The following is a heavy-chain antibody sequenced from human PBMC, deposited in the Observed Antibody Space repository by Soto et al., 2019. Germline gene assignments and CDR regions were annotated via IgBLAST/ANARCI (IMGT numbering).Heavy chain of an antibody. J-gene: IGHJ5*02. CDR1: GGTFSSYT. D-gene: IGHD6-13*01. CDR3: AREYSSSWFPSGWFDP. Sequence: QVQLVQSGAEVKKPGSSVKVSCKASGGTFSSYTISWVRQAPGQGLEWMGRIIPILGIANYAQKFQGRVTITADKPTSTAYMELSSLRSEDTAVYYCAREYSSSWFPSGWFDPWGQGTLVTVSS. V-gene: IGHV1-69*08. CDR2: IIPILGIA.